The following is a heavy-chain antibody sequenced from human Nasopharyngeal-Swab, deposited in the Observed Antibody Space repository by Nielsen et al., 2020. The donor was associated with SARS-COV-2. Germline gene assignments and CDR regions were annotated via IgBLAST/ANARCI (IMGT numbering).Heavy chain of an antibody. D-gene: IGHD2-2*01. Sequence: SETLSLTCAVYGGSCSGSYWSWIRQPPGKGLEGFGEINHRGSTNYNPSLKRRVTISVDTSKNQFSLKLSSVTAADTAVYYCARVVVVPAAMTGEAYYYYYGMDVWGQGTLVTVSS. CDR1: GGSCSGSY. CDR2: INHRGST. CDR3: ARVVVVPAAMTGEAYYYYYGMDV. V-gene: IGHV4-34*01. J-gene: IGHJ6*02.